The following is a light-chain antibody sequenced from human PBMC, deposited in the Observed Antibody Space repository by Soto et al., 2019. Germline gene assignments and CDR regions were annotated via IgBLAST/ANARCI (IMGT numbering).Light chain of an antibody. J-gene: IGKJ1*01. CDR3: QQCYMGWT. V-gene: IGKV1-13*02. Sequence: IQMTQSPSSLPASVGGRITISCRASQGISNLLAWYQHQPGKAPKLLIYDASTLESGVPSRFSGTGSGTEFTFSITSLQPEDFGTYYCQQCYMGWTFGQGTKVDIK. CDR2: DAS. CDR1: QGISNL.